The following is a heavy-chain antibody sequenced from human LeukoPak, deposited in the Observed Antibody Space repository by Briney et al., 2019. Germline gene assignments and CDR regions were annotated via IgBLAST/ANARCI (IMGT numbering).Heavy chain of an antibody. D-gene: IGHD4-17*01. CDR2: ITGSGDST. J-gene: IGHJ6*02. CDR1: GFTFSSYA. Sequence: GGSLRLSCVPSGFTFSSYAMSWVRQAPGKGLAWVSAITGSGDSTHYLDPVKGRFTISRDNSKNTLYLQMSSLRAEDTAVYYCARDQSVTNYYYGMDVWGQGTTVTVSS. CDR3: ARDQSVTNYYYGMDV. V-gene: IGHV3-23*01.